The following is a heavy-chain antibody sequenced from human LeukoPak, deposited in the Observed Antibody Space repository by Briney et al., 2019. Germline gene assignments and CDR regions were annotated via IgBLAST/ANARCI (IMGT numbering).Heavy chain of an antibody. D-gene: IGHD6-13*01. CDR1: RFTFSRYW. J-gene: IGHJ4*02. V-gene: IGHV3-7*04. CDR3: AGADSGSWDFGR. CDR2: INQDGSVK. Sequence: GGSLRLCCAASRFTFSRYWMSWVRQAPGKGLEWVANINQDGSVKYYMDSVKGRFTISRDNAKNSLYLQMNSLRADDTGVYYCAGADSGSWDFGRGAQGTLVTVSS.